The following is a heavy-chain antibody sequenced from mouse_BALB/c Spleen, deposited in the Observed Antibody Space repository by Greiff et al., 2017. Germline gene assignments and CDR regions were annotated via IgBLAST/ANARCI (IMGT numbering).Heavy chain of an antibody. CDR1: GYTFTSYW. CDR2: INPSTGYT. D-gene: IGHD2-5*01. J-gene: IGHJ4*01. Sequence: VQLQQSGAELATPGASVKMSCKASGYTFTSYWMHWVKQRPGQGLEWIGYINPSTGYTEYNQKFKDKATLTADKSSSTAYMQLSSLTSEDSAVYYCSRVSNYPRAMDYWGQGTSVTVAS. CDR3: SRVSNYPRAMDY. V-gene: IGHV1-4*01.